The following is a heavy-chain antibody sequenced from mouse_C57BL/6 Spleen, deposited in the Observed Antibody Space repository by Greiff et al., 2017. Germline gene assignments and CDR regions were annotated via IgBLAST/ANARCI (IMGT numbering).Heavy chain of an antibody. CDR3: TREKKYGVYYFDY. J-gene: IGHJ2*01. CDR2: IYPGNSDT. Sequence: VQLQQSGTVLARPGASVKMSCKTSGYTFTSYWMHWVKQRPGQGLEWIRAIYPGNSDTSYNQKFKGKAKLTAVTSASTAYMELSSLTNEDSAVYDCTREKKYGVYYFDYWGQGTTLTVSS. V-gene: IGHV1-5*01. D-gene: IGHD1-1*01. CDR1: GYTFTSYW.